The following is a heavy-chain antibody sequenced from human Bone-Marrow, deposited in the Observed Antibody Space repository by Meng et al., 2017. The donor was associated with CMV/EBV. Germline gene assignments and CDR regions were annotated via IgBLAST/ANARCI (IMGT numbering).Heavy chain of an antibody. Sequence: GESLKISCVASGFSVSYSYMNWVRQAPGKGLEWISVMWTDGNTYYADSVKGRFTISRDNSKNTVYLQMNSLRAEDTAVYYCARGSIRFDPWGQGTLVTVSS. CDR3: ARGSIRFDP. J-gene: IGHJ5*02. CDR2: MWTDGNT. V-gene: IGHV3-66*01. D-gene: IGHD2-21*01. CDR1: GFSVSYSY.